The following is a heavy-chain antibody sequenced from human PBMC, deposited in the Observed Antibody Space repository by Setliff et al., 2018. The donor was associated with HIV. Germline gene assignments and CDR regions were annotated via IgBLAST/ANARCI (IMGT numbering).Heavy chain of an antibody. CDR3: AKDQAASSWFTALLDH. V-gene: IGHV3-23*01. J-gene: IGHJ4*02. CDR2: ISGSGGST. CDR1: GFTFGSYA. D-gene: IGHD6-13*01. Sequence: GGSLRLSCAPSGFTFGSYAMSWVRQAPGKGLEWVSVISGSGGSTYYADSVRGRFTTSRDNAKNTLYLQMNRLRAEDTAVYYCAKDQAASSWFTALLDHGGQGALVTVSS.